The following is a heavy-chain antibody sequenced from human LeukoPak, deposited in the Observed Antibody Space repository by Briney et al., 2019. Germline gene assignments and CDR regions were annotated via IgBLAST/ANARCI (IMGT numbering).Heavy chain of an antibody. V-gene: IGHV4-30-2*01. CDR1: GGSISSGGYS. CDR2: IYHSGST. J-gene: IGHJ4*02. Sequence: SQTLSLTCAVSGGSISSGGYSWSWIRQPPGKGLEWIGYIYHSGSTYYNPSLKSRVTISVDRSKNQFSLKLSSVTAADTAVYYCARGFEYGSFDYWGQGTLVTVSS. CDR3: ARGFEYGSFDY. D-gene: IGHD2/OR15-2a*01.